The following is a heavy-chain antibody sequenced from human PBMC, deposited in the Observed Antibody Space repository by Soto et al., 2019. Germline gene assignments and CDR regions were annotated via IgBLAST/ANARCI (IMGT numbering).Heavy chain of an antibody. CDR1: GVSIRASSYY. V-gene: IGHV4-39*01. J-gene: IGHJ4*02. CDR2: IYYNGET. CDR3: ARHGSY. Sequence: SETLSLTCTVSGVSIRASSYYWGWIRQPPGKGLEWIGTIYYNGETSYHPSLKSRITMSIHTSKNQFSLNMTSVTAADTAVYYCARHGSYWGQGTLVTVSS.